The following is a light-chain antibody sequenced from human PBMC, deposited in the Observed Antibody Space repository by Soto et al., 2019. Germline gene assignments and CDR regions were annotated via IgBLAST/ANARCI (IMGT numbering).Light chain of an antibody. Sequence: DIVMTQSPDSLAVSLGERATINCKSSQSVLYSSNNKNYLAWYQQKPGQPPKLLIYWASTRESGVPDRFSGSGSGTDFTLTISSLQAEAVAVYYSQQYYSTPLTFGGGTKLEIK. CDR2: WAS. CDR1: QSVLYSSNNKNY. J-gene: IGKJ4*01. V-gene: IGKV4-1*01. CDR3: QQYYSTPLT.